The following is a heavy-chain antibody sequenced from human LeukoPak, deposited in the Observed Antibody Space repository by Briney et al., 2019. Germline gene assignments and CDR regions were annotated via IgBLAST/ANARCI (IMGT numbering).Heavy chain of an antibody. J-gene: IGHJ1*01. V-gene: IGHV1-69*01. Sequence: KISCKGSGYSFTSYWIGWVRQMPGKGLEWMGGIIPIFGTANYAQKFQGRVTITADESTSTAYMELSSLRSEDTAVYYCARTYYYDSSGYLRHWGQGTLVTVSS. CDR2: IIPIFGTA. CDR1: GYSFTSYW. D-gene: IGHD3-22*01. CDR3: ARTYYYDSSGYLRH.